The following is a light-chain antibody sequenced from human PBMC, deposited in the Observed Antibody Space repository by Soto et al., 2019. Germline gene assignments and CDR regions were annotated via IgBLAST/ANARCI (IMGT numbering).Light chain of an antibody. CDR1: KSVNSD. CDR2: GAS. Sequence: IVMTQSPVTLSLSPGERATLSCRASKSVNSDLAWYQHNPGQAPRLLIYGASTRATGIPARFSGSGSGTEFTLTISSLQSEDVAVYYCQQYGSSPITFGQGTRLEIK. J-gene: IGKJ5*01. V-gene: IGKV3-15*01. CDR3: QQYGSSPIT.